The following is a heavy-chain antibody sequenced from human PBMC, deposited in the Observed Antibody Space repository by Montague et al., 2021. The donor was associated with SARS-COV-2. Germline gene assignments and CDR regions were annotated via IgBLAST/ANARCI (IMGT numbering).Heavy chain of an antibody. V-gene: IGHV3-48*03. Sequence: SLRLSCAASGFTSSSYDINWVRQAPGKGLEWVSYISSSGSTIYYADSVKGRFTISRDNAKNSLYLQMNSLRAEDTAVYYYASRAPTRIVLMVYAIGGYFDYWGQGTLVTISS. CDR1: GFTSSSYD. J-gene: IGHJ4*02. CDR3: ASRAPTRIVLMVYAIGGYFDY. CDR2: ISSSGSTI. D-gene: IGHD2-8*01.